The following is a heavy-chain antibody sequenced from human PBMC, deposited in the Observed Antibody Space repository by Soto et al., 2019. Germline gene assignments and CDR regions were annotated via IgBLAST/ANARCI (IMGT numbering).Heavy chain of an antibody. CDR3: ADSWLHTSY. V-gene: IGHV3-23*01. D-gene: IGHD3-10*01. J-gene: IGHJ4*02. CDR1: GFICSSYD. CDR2: ILVGGST. Sequence: PGGSLRLSCAVSGFICSSYDMSWVRQAPGKGLEWVSTILVGGSTHYEDSVKGRFTISRDNAKSTLYLQMNSLTVEDGAVYYCADSWLHTSYWGPGTLVTVSS.